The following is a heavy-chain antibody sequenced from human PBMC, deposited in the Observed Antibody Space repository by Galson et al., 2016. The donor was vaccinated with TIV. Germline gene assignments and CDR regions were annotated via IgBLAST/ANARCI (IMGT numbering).Heavy chain of an antibody. CDR1: GGAVSSGS. D-gene: IGHD3-10*01. Sequence: LSLTCTVSGGAVSSGSYEWTWIRQPPGKGPEYVSGISNNGGGTYDADSVKGRFTISRDNSKNTLYIQMRSLRAEDTAVYFCVKGQGPSHYGSGFEDWGQGTQVTVSS. J-gene: IGHJ5*02. V-gene: IGHV3-64D*06. CDR2: ISNNGGGT. CDR3: VKGQGPSHYGSGFED.